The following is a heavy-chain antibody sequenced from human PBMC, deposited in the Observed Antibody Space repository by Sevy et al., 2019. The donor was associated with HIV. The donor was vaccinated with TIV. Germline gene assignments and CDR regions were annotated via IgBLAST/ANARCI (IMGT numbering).Heavy chain of an antibody. D-gene: IGHD3-22*01. CDR3: AGTHYYDSSGHPFDI. CDR1: GFTFSSYS. Sequence: GGSLRLSCAASGFTFSSYSMNWVRQAPGKGLEWVSYISSSSSTIYYADSVKGRFTISRDNAKNSLYLQMNSLRDEDTAVYYCAGTHYYDSSGHPFDIWGQGTMVTVSS. J-gene: IGHJ3*02. CDR2: ISSSSSTI. V-gene: IGHV3-48*02.